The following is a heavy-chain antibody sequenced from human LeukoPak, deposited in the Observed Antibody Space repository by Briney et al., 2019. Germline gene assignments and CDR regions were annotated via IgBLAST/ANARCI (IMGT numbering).Heavy chain of an antibody. Sequence: PGGSLRLSCAASGFTFSSYAMSWVRQTPGKGLMWVSRIESDGSTIYADSVKGRFTISRDNAKNSLYLQMNSLRAEDTAVYYCARESRWELPDAFDIWGQGTMVTVSS. D-gene: IGHD1-26*01. CDR1: GFTFSSYA. J-gene: IGHJ3*02. V-gene: IGHV3-74*01. CDR3: ARESRWELPDAFDI. CDR2: IESDGST.